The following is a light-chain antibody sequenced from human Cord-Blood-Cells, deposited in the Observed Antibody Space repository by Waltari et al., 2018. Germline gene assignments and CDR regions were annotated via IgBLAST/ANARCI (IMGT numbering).Light chain of an antibody. J-gene: IGKJ4*01. V-gene: IGKV3-20*01. CDR1: QSVSSSY. CDR3: QQYGSSPT. Sequence: VLTQSPGTLSLSPGERATLSCRASQSVSSSYLAWYQQKPGQAPRLLIYGASSRATGIPGRFSGSGSGTDFTLTISRLEPEDFAVYYCQQYGSSPTFGGGTKVEIK. CDR2: GAS.